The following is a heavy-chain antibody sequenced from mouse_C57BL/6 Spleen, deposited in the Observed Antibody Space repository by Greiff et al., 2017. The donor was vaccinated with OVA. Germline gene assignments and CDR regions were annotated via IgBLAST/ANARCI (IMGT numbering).Heavy chain of an antibody. CDR1: GYAFTNYL. V-gene: IGHV1-54*01. CDR2: INPGSGGT. Sequence: QVQLQQSGAELVRPGTSVKVSCKASGYAFTNYLIEWVKQRPGQGLEWIGVINPGSGGTNYNEKFKGKATLTADKSSSTAYMQLSSLTSEDSAVYVCARGDGYYEGHAMDYWGQGTSVTVSS. CDR3: ARGDGYYEGHAMDY. J-gene: IGHJ4*01. D-gene: IGHD2-3*01.